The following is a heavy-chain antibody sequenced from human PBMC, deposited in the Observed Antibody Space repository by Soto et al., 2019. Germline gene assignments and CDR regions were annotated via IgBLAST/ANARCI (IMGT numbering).Heavy chain of an antibody. V-gene: IGHV3-33*01. D-gene: IGHD4-17*01. CDR2: IWYDGSNQ. Sequence: QVQLVESGGGVVQPGRSLRLSCAASGFTFSSYGMHWVRQAPGKGLEWVAGIWYDGSNQYYADSVKGRFTISRDNSKNALSMHMTSLRAEDTSVYYGARDRRFVANTVTTSWGRRPGGYNWFDPWGQGTLVTVSS. J-gene: IGHJ5*02. CDR1: GFTFSSYG. CDR3: ARDRRFVANTVTTSWGRRPGGYNWFDP.